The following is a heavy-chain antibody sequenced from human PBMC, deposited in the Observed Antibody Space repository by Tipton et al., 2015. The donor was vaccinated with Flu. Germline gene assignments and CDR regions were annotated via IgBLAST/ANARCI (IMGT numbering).Heavy chain of an antibody. Sequence: QSGPEVKKPGASVKVSCTASGYSFNTYAISWMRQAPGQGLEWMGWISAYNGDTKFAQILQDRITMTTDTSTSTAYMELRSLRSDDTAVYYCARDMPQGIVVIPPAKRFDFWGQGTLVTVSS. D-gene: IGHD2-2*01. CDR1: GYSFNTYA. CDR2: ISAYNGDT. CDR3: ARDMPQGIVVIPPAKRFDF. J-gene: IGHJ4*02. V-gene: IGHV1-18*01.